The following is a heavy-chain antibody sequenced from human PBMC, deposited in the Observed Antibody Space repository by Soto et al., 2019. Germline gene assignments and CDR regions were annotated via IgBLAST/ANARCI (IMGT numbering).Heavy chain of an antibody. V-gene: IGHV3-53*01. J-gene: IGHJ6*02. Sequence: EVQLVESGGGLIQPGGSLRLSCAASGFTVSSNYMSWVRQAPGKGLEWVSVIYSGGSTYYADSVKGRFTISRDNSKNTPYTPMKSLRAEDTAVYYFARDVAGVREYYYYGMDVWGQGTTVTVSS. CDR3: ARDVAGVREYYYYGMDV. CDR2: IYSGGST. CDR1: GFTVSSNY. D-gene: IGHD6-19*01.